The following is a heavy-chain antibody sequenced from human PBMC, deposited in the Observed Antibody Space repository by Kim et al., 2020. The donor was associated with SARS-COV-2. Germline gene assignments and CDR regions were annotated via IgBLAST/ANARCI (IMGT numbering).Heavy chain of an antibody. V-gene: IGHV3-21*01. CDR3: AGGGTTVKWLLDY. CDR1: GFTFSSYS. Sequence: GGSLRLSCAASGFTFSSYSMNWVRQAPGKGLEWVSSISSSSSYIYYADSVKGRFTISRDDAKNSLYLQMNSLRVEDTAVDYCAGGGTTVKWLLDYWGQGTLVTVSS. D-gene: IGHD4-4*01. J-gene: IGHJ4*02. CDR2: ISSSSSYI.